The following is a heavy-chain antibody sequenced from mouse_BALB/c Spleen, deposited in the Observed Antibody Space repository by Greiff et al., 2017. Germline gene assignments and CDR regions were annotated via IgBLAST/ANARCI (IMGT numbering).Heavy chain of an antibody. CDR3: AGYYGNPYYYAMDY. Sequence: QVQLQQSGAELMKPGASVKISCKATGYTFSSYWIEWVKQRPGHGLEWIGEILPGSGSTNYNEKFKGKATFTADTSSNTAYMQLSSLTSEDSAVYYCAGYYGNPYYYAMDYWGQGTSVTVSS. CDR2: ILPGSGST. J-gene: IGHJ4*01. CDR1: GYTFSSYW. D-gene: IGHD2-1*01. V-gene: IGHV1-9*01.